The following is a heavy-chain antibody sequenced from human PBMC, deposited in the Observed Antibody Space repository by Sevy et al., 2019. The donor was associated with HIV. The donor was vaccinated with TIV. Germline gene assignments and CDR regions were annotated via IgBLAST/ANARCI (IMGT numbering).Heavy chain of an antibody. CDR3: ARDGQLGHPYWYFDL. CDR1: GFTFSSYG. Sequence: GGSLRLSCAASGFTFSSYGMHWVRQAPGKGLEWVAVIWYDGSNKYYADSVKGRFTISRDNSKNTLYLQMNSLRAEDTAVYYWARDGQLGHPYWYFDLWGRGTLVTVSS. J-gene: IGHJ2*01. V-gene: IGHV3-33*01. D-gene: IGHD7-27*01. CDR2: IWYDGSNK.